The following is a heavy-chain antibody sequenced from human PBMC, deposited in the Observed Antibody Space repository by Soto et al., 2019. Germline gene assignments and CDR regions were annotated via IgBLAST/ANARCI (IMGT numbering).Heavy chain of an antibody. V-gene: IGHV3-9*01. CDR3: AKDYDYGGNSYYFDY. Sequence: EVQLVESGGGLVQPGRSLRLSCAASGFTFDDYAMHWVRQAPGKGLEWVSGISWNSGSIGYADSVKGRFTISRDNAKNSLYLQMKSLRAEDTALYYCAKDYDYGGNSYYFDYWGQGTLVTVSS. J-gene: IGHJ4*02. D-gene: IGHD4-17*01. CDR2: ISWNSGSI. CDR1: GFTFDDYA.